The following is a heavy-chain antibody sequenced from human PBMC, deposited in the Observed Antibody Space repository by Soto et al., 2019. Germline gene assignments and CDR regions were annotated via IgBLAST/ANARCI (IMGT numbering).Heavy chain of an antibody. V-gene: IGHV1-8*01. CDR1: GYTFTSYD. CDR3: AREAPYCSGRSCYSYYMDV. Sequence: QVQLVQSGAEVKKPGASVKVSCKASGYTFTSYDINWVRQATGQGLEWMGWMNPNSGNTGYAQKFQGRVTMTRNTSISTAYMELSSLRSEDTAVYYCAREAPYCSGRSCYSYYMDVWGKGTTVTVSS. D-gene: IGHD2-15*01. CDR2: MNPNSGNT. J-gene: IGHJ6*03.